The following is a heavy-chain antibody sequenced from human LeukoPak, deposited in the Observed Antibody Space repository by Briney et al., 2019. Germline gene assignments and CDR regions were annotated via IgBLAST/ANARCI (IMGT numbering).Heavy chain of an antibody. V-gene: IGHV4-34*01. CDR1: GGSFSGCY. Sequence: SETLSLTCAVYGGSFSGCYWSWIRQPSGKGLEWIGEINHSGSTNYNPSLKSRVTISVDTSKNQFSLKLSSVTAADTAVYYCARGPYCTNGVCSPQFFDYWGQGTLVTVSS. D-gene: IGHD2-8*01. CDR3: ARGPYCTNGVCSPQFFDY. J-gene: IGHJ4*02. CDR2: INHSGST.